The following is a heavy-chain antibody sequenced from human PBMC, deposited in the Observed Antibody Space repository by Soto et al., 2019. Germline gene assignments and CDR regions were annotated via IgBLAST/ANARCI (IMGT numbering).Heavy chain of an antibody. J-gene: IGHJ5*02. D-gene: IGHD3-10*01. CDR2: ISGSGGST. Sequence: GGSLRLSCAASGFTFSSYAMSWVRQAPGKGLEWVSAISGSGGSTYYADSVKGRFTISRDNSKNTLYLQMNSLRAEDTAVYYCAKAGITMVRGVIINVGWFDPWGQGTLVTVSS. CDR1: GFTFSSYA. V-gene: IGHV3-23*01. CDR3: AKAGITMVRGVIINVGWFDP.